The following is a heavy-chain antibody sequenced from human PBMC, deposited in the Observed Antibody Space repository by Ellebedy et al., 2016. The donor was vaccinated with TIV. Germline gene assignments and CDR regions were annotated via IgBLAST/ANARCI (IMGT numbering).Heavy chain of an antibody. CDR3: ARDSRYYYDSSGYLGIQDY. Sequence: SSVKVSCXASGGTFSSYAISWVRQAPGQGLEWMGGIIPIFGTANYAQKFQGRVTITADESTSTAYMELSSLRSEDTAVYYCARDSRYYYDSSGYLGIQDYWGQGTLVTVSS. J-gene: IGHJ4*02. CDR1: GGTFSSYA. D-gene: IGHD3-22*01. V-gene: IGHV1-69*13. CDR2: IIPIFGTA.